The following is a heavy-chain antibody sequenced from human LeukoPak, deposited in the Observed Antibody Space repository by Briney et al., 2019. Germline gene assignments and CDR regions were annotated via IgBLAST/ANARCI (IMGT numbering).Heavy chain of an antibody. CDR2: MNEYGSEI. CDR1: GFIFRDFS. V-gene: IGHV3-7*04. Sequence: GGSLRLSCSVSGFIFRDFSMSWVRQAPGKGLEWVAKMNEYGSEIFYVDSVKGRFTISRDNAKNSLYLQMNSLRGDDTSLYYCVTDLHGINWYVDWGQGTLVTVSS. J-gene: IGHJ4*02. D-gene: IGHD1-20*01. CDR3: VTDLHGINWYVD.